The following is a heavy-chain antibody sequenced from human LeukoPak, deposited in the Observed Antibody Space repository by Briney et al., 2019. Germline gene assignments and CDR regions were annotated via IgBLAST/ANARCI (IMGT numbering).Heavy chain of an antibody. J-gene: IGHJ4*02. CDR2: INPSGGST. CDR3: ARDGGYCGSSSCYAFY. CDR1: GYTFASFY. D-gene: IGHD2-2*01. V-gene: IGHV1-46*01. Sequence: ASVKVSCKASGYTFASFYMHWVRQAPGQGLEWMGIINPSGGSTTYAQKFQGRVTMTRDTSTGTVYMELSSLRSEDTAVYYCARDGGYCGSSSCYAFYWGRGTLVTVSS.